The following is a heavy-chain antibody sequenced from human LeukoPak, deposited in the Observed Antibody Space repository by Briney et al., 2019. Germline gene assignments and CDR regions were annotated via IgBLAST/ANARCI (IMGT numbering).Heavy chain of an antibody. V-gene: IGHV3-30-3*01. J-gene: IGHJ6*02. CDR2: ISYDVSNK. CDR1: GFTFRIYD. CDR3: ARSDGKYAMDV. Sequence: GGSLRLSCAASGFTFRIYDLHWVRQAPGNGLEWVALISYDVSNKHYTDSVKGRFTISRDNSKNTIDLHMNSLRAEDTAVYYCARSDGKYAMDVWGQGTTVTVSS.